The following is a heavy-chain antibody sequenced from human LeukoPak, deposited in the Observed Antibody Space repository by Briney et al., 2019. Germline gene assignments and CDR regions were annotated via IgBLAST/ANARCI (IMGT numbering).Heavy chain of an antibody. CDR2: VYISGST. Sequence: PSETLSLTCTVSGDSISSGTYYWNWIRQPAGKGLEWIRRVYISGSTNYNPSLKSRVTISVDTSKNQFSLKLSSVTAADTALYYCARTGGSFYFYYYMDVWGKGTTVTISS. D-gene: IGHD1-26*01. V-gene: IGHV4-61*02. CDR3: ARTGGSFYFYYYMDV. CDR1: GDSISSGTYY. J-gene: IGHJ6*03.